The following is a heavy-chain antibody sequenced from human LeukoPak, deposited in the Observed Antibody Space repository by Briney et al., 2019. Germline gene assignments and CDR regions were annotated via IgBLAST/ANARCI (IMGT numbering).Heavy chain of an antibody. CDR3: AKLGCSSTRCYINH. Sequence: PGRSLRLSCAASGFXFSTYGIRWVRQAPGKGLEWVAVISYDGSDQYYADSVKGRFTVSRDNSKNTLYLQMNSLKVGDTAVYYCAKLGCSSTRCYINHWGQGTLVTVSS. CDR2: ISYDGSDQ. D-gene: IGHD2-2*01. V-gene: IGHV3-30*18. CDR1: GFXFSTYG. J-gene: IGHJ4*02.